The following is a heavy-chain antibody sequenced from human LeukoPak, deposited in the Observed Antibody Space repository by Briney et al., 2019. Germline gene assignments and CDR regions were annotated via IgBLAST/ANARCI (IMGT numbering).Heavy chain of an antibody. Sequence: GGSLRLSCEASGFTFTGYDMNWVRQAPGKGLEWVSSISGSSNYIYYADSVKGRFTISSVKAKNSLFLQMNSLRAEDTAVYYCARGVAYFDCWGQGTLVLVSS. CDR2: ISGSSNYI. D-gene: IGHD2-15*01. J-gene: IGHJ4*02. V-gene: IGHV3-21*01. CDR1: GFTFTGYD. CDR3: ARGVAYFDC.